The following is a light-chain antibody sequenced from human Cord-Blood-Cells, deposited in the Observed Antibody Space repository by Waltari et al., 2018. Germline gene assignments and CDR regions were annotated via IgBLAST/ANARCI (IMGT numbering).Light chain of an antibody. CDR3: CSYAGSSTWV. V-gene: IGLV2-23*01. J-gene: IGLJ3*02. Sequence: QSALTQPASVSGSPGQSITISCTGTSSDVGSYNLVSWYQQHPGKAPKLMIYAGSKRPSGVSNRSSGSKSGNTASLTISGLQAEDEADYYCCSYAGSSTWVFGGGTKLTVL. CDR1: SSDVGSYNL. CDR2: AGS.